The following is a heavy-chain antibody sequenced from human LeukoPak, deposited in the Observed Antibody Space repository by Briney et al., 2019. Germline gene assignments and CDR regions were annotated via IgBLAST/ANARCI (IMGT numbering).Heavy chain of an antibody. CDR1: GYTFTSYD. V-gene: IGHV1-8*01. CDR2: MNPNSGNT. D-gene: IGHD3-16*02. CDR3: ARGVRVPGYYYYYYMDV. Sequence: GASVKVPCKASGYTFTSYDINWVRQATGQGLEWMGWMNPNSGNTGYVQKFQGRVTITRNTSISTAYMELSSLRSEDTAVYYCARGVRVPGYYYYYYMDVWGKGTTVTVSS. J-gene: IGHJ6*03.